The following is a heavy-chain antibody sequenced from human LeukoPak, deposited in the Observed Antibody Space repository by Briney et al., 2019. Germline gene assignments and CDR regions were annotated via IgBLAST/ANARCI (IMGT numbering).Heavy chain of an antibody. CDR2: INHSGGT. Sequence: PSETLSLTCAVYNGSFSGYYWSWIRQSPGKGLEWIGEINHSGGTNYNPSLKSRLTISVDTSKNQFFLNLSSVTAADTAVYYCVRGFDYGFYDWGQGTLVTVSS. CDR3: VRGFDYGFYD. J-gene: IGHJ4*02. CDR1: NGSFSGYY. V-gene: IGHV4-34*01. D-gene: IGHD4-17*01.